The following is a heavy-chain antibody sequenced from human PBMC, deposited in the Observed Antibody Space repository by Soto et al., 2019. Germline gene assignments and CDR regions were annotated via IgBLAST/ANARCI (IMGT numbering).Heavy chain of an antibody. CDR1: GFTFGDYA. D-gene: IGHD3-16*01. V-gene: IGHV3-49*04. CDR2: IRRNAYGGTT. J-gene: IGHJ4*02. Sequence: QPGGSLRLSCTTSGFTFGDYALSWVRQAPGKGLEWVGFIRRNAYGGTTDYAASVKGRFTISRDDSKSIAYLQMNSLRTEDTALYYGTRASSLDFDGWGKGTLVTVSS. CDR3: TRASSLDFDG.